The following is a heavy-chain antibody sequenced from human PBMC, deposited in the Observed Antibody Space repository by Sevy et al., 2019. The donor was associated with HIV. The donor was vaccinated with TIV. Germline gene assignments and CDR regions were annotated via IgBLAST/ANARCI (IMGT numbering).Heavy chain of an antibody. V-gene: IGHV3-7*01. CDR2: IDQDGSDK. Sequence: GGSLRLSCAASVFIFTGYWRNWVRQAPGKGLEWVANIDQDGSDKRYVDSVRGRFTISRDNANNFLYLQMSSLRADDTAVYYCARAGGWGNINHSNQILDIWGHGTKVTVSS. D-gene: IGHD3-16*01. CDR1: VFIFTGYW. J-gene: IGHJ3*02. CDR3: ARAGGWGNINHSNQILDI.